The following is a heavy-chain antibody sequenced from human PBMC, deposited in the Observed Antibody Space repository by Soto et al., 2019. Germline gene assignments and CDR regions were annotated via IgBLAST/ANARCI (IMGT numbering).Heavy chain of an antibody. D-gene: IGHD6-19*01. CDR3: GGGDSSGWPDYYYGMDV. CDR2: INAGNGNT. CDR1: GYTFTSYA. Sequence: ASVKVSCKASGYTFTSYAIHWVRQAPGQRLEWMGWINAGNGNTKYSQKFQGRVTITKDTSASTAYMELNSLRDEDTAVYYCGGGDSSGWPDYYYGMDVWGQGTTVTVSS. J-gene: IGHJ6*02. V-gene: IGHV1-3*01.